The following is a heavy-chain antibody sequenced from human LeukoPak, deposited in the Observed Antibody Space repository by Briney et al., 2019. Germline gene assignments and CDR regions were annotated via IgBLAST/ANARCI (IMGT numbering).Heavy chain of an antibody. V-gene: IGHV3-74*01. Sequence: GGSLRLSCAASGFTFVSYWMHWVRQAPGKDLVWVSRINGYGSSTDFADSVKGRFTISRDNAKNTLYLQMNSLRAEDTAVYYCARDAPGNTALDYWGQGTLVTVSS. CDR3: ARDAPGNTALDY. J-gene: IGHJ4*02. CDR2: INGYGSST. CDR1: GFTFVSYW. D-gene: IGHD5-18*01.